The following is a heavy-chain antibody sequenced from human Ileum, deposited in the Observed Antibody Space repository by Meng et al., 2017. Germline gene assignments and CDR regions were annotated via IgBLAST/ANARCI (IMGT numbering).Heavy chain of an antibody. D-gene: IGHD1-26*01. Sequence: GESLKISCAASGFTFRIYDMNWVRQVPGKGLEWVSSLSGSGDITYYADSVKGRFTISRDNSKNTLYLQMDSLRAEDTAVYYCAILSTPTLLYNSGAIWGQGTKVTVSS. CDR3: AILSTPTLLYNSGAI. CDR1: GFTFRIYD. CDR2: LSGSGDIT. J-gene: IGHJ3*02. V-gene: IGHV3-23*01.